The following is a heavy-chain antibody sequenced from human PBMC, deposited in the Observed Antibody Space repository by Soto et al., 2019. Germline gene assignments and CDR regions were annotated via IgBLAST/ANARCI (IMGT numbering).Heavy chain of an antibody. CDR3: ARGFWNGTKCYANWFDP. J-gene: IGHJ5*02. V-gene: IGHV3-66*01. CDR2: IYIAGGT. CDR1: GFTVTTNY. D-gene: IGHD3-3*01. Sequence: EVQLVESGGGLVQPGGSLRLSCAASGFTVTTNYMTWVRQAPGKGLEWVSLIYIAGGTKYADSVEGRFTISRDSSKNTLYLQMNSLIADDTAVYYCARGFWNGTKCYANWFDPWGQGALVTVSS.